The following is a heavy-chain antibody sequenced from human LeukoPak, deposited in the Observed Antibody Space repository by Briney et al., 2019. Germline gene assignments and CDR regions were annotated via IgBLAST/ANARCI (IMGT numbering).Heavy chain of an antibody. D-gene: IGHD6-19*01. CDR1: GYTFTSYA. J-gene: IGHJ5*02. V-gene: IGHV7-4-1*02. CDR3: ARGGSGWSEEGFDP. Sequence: ASVKVSCKASGYTFTSYAMNWVRRAPGQGLEWMGWINTNTGNPTYAQGFTGRFVFSLDTSVSTAYLQISSLKAEDTAVYYCARGGSGWSEEGFDPWGQGTLVTVSS. CDR2: INTNTGNP.